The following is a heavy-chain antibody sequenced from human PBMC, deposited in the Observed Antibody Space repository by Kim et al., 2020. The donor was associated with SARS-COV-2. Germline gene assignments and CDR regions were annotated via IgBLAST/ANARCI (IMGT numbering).Heavy chain of an antibody. CDR2: INAGNGNT. D-gene: IGHD6-13*01. CDR1: GYTFTSYA. J-gene: IGHJ4*02. CDR3: ARVAAAGTWINYYFDY. V-gene: IGHV1-3*01. Sequence: ASVKVSCKASGYTFTSYAMHWVRQAPGQRLEWMGWINAGNGNTKYSQKFQGRVTITRDTSASTAYMELSSLRSEDTAVYYCARVAAAGTWINYYFDYWGQGTLVTVSS.